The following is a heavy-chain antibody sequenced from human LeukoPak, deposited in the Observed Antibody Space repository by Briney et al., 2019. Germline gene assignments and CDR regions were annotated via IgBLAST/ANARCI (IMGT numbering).Heavy chain of an antibody. CDR3: AIGERFIDAFEF. J-gene: IGHJ3*01. CDR1: GFTFSRYW. CDR2: INSDGSTT. Sequence: GGSLRLSCAASGFTFSRYWMYWVRQAPGKGLVWVSRINSDGSTTSYADSVKGRFTISRDNAKNTLYLQMNSLRADDTAVYYCAIGERFIDAFEFWGQGTMVTVSS. V-gene: IGHV3-74*01.